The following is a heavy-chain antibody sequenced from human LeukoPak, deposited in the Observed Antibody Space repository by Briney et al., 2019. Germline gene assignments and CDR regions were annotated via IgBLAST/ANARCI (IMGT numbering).Heavy chain of an antibody. Sequence: GGSLTLSCAASGFTFSSYAMSWVHQAPGRGLEWVSAISGSGGSTYYADSVKGRFTISRENYKNTLYLQMNSLRAEDTAVYYCAKCNRDSLLRRPNNGYSSGLDAFDIWGQGTMVTVSS. CDR1: GFTFSSYA. CDR2: ISGSGGST. CDR3: AKCNRDSLLRRPNNGYSSGLDAFDI. J-gene: IGHJ3*02. V-gene: IGHV3-23*01. D-gene: IGHD6-19*01.